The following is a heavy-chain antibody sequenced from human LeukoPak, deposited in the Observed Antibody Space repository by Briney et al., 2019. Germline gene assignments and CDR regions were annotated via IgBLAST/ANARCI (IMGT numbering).Heavy chain of an antibody. J-gene: IGHJ5*02. D-gene: IGHD6-13*01. Sequence: PSETLSLTCAVYGGSFSGYYWSWIRQPPGKGLEWIGEINHSGSTNYNPSLKSRVTISVDTSKNQFSLKLSSVTAADTAVYYCARGATSAAATGRWFDPWGQGTLVTVSS. CDR2: INHSGST. V-gene: IGHV4-34*01. CDR3: ARGATSAAATGRWFDP. CDR1: GGSFSGYY.